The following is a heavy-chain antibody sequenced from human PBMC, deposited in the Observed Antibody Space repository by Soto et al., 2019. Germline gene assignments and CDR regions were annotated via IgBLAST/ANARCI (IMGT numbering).Heavy chain of an antibody. CDR3: ARSFPRLGRVVVPAATTDY. CDR1: GGSFSGYY. Sequence: QVQLQQWGAGLLKPSETLSLTCAVYGGSFSGYYWSWIRQPPGKGLEWIGEINHSGSTNYNPSLKSRVTISVATSKNQFSLKLRSVTAADTAVYYCARSFPRLGRVVVPAATTDYWGQGTLVTVSS. D-gene: IGHD2-2*01. J-gene: IGHJ4*02. CDR2: INHSGST. V-gene: IGHV4-34*01.